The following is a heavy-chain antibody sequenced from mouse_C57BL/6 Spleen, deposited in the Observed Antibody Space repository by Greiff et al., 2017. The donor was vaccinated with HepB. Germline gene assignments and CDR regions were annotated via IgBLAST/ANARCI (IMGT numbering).Heavy chain of an antibody. CDR1: GFSFNTYA. Sequence: EVKLMESGGGLVQPKGSLKLSCAASGFSFNTYAMNWVRQAPGKGLEWVAHIRSKSNNYATYYADSVKDRFTISRDDSESMLYLQMNNLKTEDTAMYYCVRQRDYGSPYWYFDVWGTGTTVTVSS. V-gene: IGHV10-1*01. J-gene: IGHJ1*03. D-gene: IGHD1-1*01. CDR2: IRSKSNNYAT. CDR3: VRQRDYGSPYWYFDV.